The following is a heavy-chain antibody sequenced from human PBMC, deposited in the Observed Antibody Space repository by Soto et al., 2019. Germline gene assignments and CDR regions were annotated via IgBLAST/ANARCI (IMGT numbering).Heavy chain of an antibody. CDR2: INPSGGST. CDR1: GYTFTSYY. J-gene: IGHJ6*02. V-gene: IGHV1-46*01. Sequence: ASVKVSCKASGYTFTSYYMHWVRQAPGQGLEWMGIINPSGGSTSYAQKFQGRVTMTTDTSTSTAYMELRSLRSDDTAVYYCARIELNDWWSGLYYYYYGMDVWGQGTTVTVSS. D-gene: IGHD3-3*01. CDR3: ARIELNDWWSGLYYYYYGMDV.